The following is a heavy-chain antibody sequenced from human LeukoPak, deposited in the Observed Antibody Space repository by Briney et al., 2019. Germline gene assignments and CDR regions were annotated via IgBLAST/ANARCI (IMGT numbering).Heavy chain of an antibody. Sequence: GGSLRLSCAASGFTFDDYGVSWVREAPGKGLEWVSGINWNGGSTGYADSVKGRFTISRDNAKNSLYLQMNSLRAEDTALYYCARAPYYYGSGTPGGYYYYMDVWGKGTTVTVSS. CDR2: INWNGGST. J-gene: IGHJ6*03. V-gene: IGHV3-20*04. CDR3: ARAPYYYGSGTPGGYYYYMDV. D-gene: IGHD3-10*01. CDR1: GFTFDDYG.